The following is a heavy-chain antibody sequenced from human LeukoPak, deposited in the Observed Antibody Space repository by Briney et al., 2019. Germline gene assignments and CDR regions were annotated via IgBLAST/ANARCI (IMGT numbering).Heavy chain of an antibody. D-gene: IGHD2-15*01. CDR3: VRSPGYCSGGSCFDDYYGMDV. CDR1: GFTFSSYW. J-gene: IGHJ6*02. V-gene: IGHV3-7*03. CDR2: IKQDGSEK. Sequence: GGSLRLSCAASGFTFSSYWMSWVRQAPGKGLEWVANIKQDGSEKYYVDSVKGRFTISRDNSKNSLYLQMSSLRPEDTALYFCVRSPGYCSGGSCFDDYYGMDVWGQGTTVTVSS.